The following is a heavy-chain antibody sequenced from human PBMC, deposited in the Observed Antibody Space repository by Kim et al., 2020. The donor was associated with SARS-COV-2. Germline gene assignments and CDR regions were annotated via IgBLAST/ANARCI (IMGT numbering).Heavy chain of an antibody. CDR3: AKEGGMVRGVTGSDAFDI. CDR1: GFTFSSYA. V-gene: IGHV3-23*01. D-gene: IGHD3-10*01. J-gene: IGHJ3*02. Sequence: GGSLRLSCAASGFTFSSYAMSWVRQAPGKGLEWVSAISGSGGSTYYADSVKGRFTISRDNSKNKLYLQMNSLRAEDTAVYYCAKEGGMVRGVTGSDAFDIWGQGTMVTVSS. CDR2: ISGSGGST.